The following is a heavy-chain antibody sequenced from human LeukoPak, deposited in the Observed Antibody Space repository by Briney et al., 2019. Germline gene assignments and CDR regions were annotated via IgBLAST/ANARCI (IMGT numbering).Heavy chain of an antibody. CDR1: GFTFSSFA. V-gene: IGHV3-23*01. J-gene: IGHJ5*02. Sequence: PGGSLRLSCAASGFTFSSFAMTWVRQAPGKGLEWVSSITGSHGRTYTTDSVKGRFTISRDNSQKTLYLQMNSLRAEDTAVYYCTKDPNGDYIGAFDPWGQGTLVTVSS. CDR3: TKDPNGDYIGAFDP. D-gene: IGHD4-17*01. CDR2: ITGSHGRT.